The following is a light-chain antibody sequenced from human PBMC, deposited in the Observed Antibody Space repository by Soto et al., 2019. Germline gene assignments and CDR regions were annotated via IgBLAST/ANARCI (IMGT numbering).Light chain of an antibody. Sequence: EIVLTPSPGTLSLSPGERATLSCRASQSVISTYLAWYQQKPGQAPRLLIYGASNRATGITDRFTGSGSGTDFTLTISRLEPEDFAVYYCQQYGSSPLTFGGGTKVEIK. V-gene: IGKV3-20*01. CDR3: QQYGSSPLT. CDR2: GAS. J-gene: IGKJ4*01. CDR1: QSVISTY.